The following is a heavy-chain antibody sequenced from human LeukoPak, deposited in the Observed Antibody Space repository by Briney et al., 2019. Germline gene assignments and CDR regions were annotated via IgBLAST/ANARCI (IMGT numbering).Heavy chain of an antibody. Sequence: GGSLRLSCAASGFTVSSNYMNWVRQAPGKGLEWVSVVYSGGSTYYGDSVKGRFTISRDDSKNTLYLQMNSLRAEDTAVYYCASSRYCSGGSCYFDYWGQGTLVTVSS. V-gene: IGHV3-53*01. D-gene: IGHD2-15*01. CDR1: GFTVSSNY. CDR2: VYSGGST. CDR3: ASSRYCSGGSCYFDY. J-gene: IGHJ4*02.